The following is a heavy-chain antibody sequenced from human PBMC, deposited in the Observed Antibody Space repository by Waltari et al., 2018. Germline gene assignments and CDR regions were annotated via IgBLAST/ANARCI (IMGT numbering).Heavy chain of an antibody. Sequence: VESGGGLVQPGGSLRLSCAASGFIFSNYWMSWVRQAPGKGAEWGAKIKPEGSGKYYVASVCGRCTISRDNTQNSRSLQMTALRDDDTGRYFCARDWSGSGRGINFWGQGVPVTVSS. CDR3: ARDWSGSGRGINF. V-gene: IGHV3-7*03. CDR2: IKPEGSGK. D-gene: IGHD3-3*01. CDR1: GFIFSNYW. J-gene: IGHJ4*02.